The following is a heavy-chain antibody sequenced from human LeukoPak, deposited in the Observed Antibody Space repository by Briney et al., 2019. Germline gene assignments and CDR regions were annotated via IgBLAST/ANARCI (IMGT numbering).Heavy chain of an antibody. J-gene: IGHJ6*03. D-gene: IGHD3-16*02. V-gene: IGHV4-39*07. Sequence: SETLSLTCTVSGGSISSSSYYWGWIRQPPGKGLEWIGSIYTSGSTNYNPSLKSRVTISVDTSKNQFSLKLSSVTAADTAVYYCARDYNDYVWGSYRYGPLWYMDVWGKGTTVTISS. CDR2: IYTSGST. CDR1: GGSISSSSYY. CDR3: ARDYNDYVWGSYRYGPLWYMDV.